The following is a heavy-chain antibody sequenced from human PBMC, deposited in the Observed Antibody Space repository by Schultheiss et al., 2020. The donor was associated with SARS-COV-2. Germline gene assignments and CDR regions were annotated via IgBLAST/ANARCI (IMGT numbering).Heavy chain of an antibody. Sequence: GGSLRLSCAASGFTFGTYNMHWVRQAPGKGLEWVSYISSSGSTIYYADSVKGRFTISRDNAKNTLYLQMNSLRAEDTAVYYCARDRSIGIGAFDYWGQGTLVTVS. CDR1: GFTFGTYN. CDR2: ISSSGSTI. V-gene: IGHV3-48*03. J-gene: IGHJ4*02. D-gene: IGHD2-15*01. CDR3: ARDRSIGIGAFDY.